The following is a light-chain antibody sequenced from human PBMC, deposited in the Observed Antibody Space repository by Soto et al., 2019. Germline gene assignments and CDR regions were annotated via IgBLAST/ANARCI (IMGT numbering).Light chain of an antibody. J-gene: IGKJ1*01. Sequence: GMTQSPATLSLSPGERATLSCRASQTIYSNVAWYQQRPGQPPRLLIYRSSSRATGIPARFSGSGSGTEFTLTINSLQSEDFAVYYCQHYGSSLWGFGPGTKVDI. CDR3: QHYGSSLWG. V-gene: IGKV3-15*01. CDR2: RSS. CDR1: QTIYSN.